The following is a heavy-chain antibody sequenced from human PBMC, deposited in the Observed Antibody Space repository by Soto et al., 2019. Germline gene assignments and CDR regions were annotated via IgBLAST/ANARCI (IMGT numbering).Heavy chain of an antibody. J-gene: IGHJ4*02. D-gene: IGHD6-19*01. Sequence: GGSLRLSCAASGFTVSSNYMSWVRQAPGKGLEWVSVIYSGGSTYYADSVKGRFTISRDNSKNTLYLQMNSLRAEDTAVYYCARELRSSGWYFYDYWGQGTLVTVSS. CDR3: ARELRSSGWYFYDY. V-gene: IGHV3-53*01. CDR1: GFTVSSNY. CDR2: IYSGGST.